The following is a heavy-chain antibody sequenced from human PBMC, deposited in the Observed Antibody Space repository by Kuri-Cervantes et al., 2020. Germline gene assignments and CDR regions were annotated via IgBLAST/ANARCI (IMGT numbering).Heavy chain of an antibody. Sequence: GSLRLSCAASGFTFNTYSMNWVRQAPGKGLEWIGSIFYSGSTNYNPSLKGRVTISVDTSKNQFSLKLSFVTAADTAIYYCARGEEDYVWGSNDYWGQGTLVTVSS. D-gene: IGHD3-16*01. CDR2: IFYSGST. V-gene: IGHV4-59*05. CDR3: ARGEEDYVWGSNDY. J-gene: IGHJ4*02. CDR1: GFTFNTYS.